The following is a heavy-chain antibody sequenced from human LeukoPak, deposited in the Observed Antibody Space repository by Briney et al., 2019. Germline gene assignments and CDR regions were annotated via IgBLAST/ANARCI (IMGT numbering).Heavy chain of an antibody. V-gene: IGHV4-38-2*02. CDR1: GYSISSGYY. Sequence: SETLSLTCTVSGYSISSGYYWGWIRQPPGKGLEWIGSIYHSGSTYYNPSLKSRVTISVDTSKNQFSLKLSSVTAADTAVYYCARDIGFYYFDYWGQGTLVTVSS. CDR3: ARDIGFYYFDY. D-gene: IGHD3-3*02. J-gene: IGHJ4*02. CDR2: IYHSGST.